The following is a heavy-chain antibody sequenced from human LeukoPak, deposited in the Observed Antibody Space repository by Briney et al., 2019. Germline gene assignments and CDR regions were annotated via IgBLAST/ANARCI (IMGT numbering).Heavy chain of an antibody. D-gene: IGHD4-17*01. CDR3: ARGALTTASHFDY. V-gene: IGHV3-53*01. CDR1: GFTVSSNY. J-gene: IGHJ4*02. CDR2: IYSGGST. Sequence: GGSLRLSCAASGFTVSSNYMGWVRQAPGKGLEWVSVIYSGGSTYYADSVKGRFTISRDNSKNTLYLQMNSLRTEDTAVYYCARGALTTASHFDYWGQGTLATVSS.